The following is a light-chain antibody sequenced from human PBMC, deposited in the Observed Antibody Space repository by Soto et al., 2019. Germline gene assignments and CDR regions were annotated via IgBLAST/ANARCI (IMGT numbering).Light chain of an antibody. CDR3: QKNDSAPFT. CDR1: QGISNF. CDR2: SAS. J-gene: IGKJ3*01. V-gene: IGKV1-27*01. Sequence: IQMTQSPSSLSASVGDRATITCRASQGISNFLAWYQQKPGKVPTLLIYSASTSQSGVPTWFSGSGSGTEFTLTISRLQPEDVANYYCQKNDSAPFTVGHGAKVEIK.